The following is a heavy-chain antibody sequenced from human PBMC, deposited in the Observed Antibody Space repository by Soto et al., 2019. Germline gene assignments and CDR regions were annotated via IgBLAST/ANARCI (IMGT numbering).Heavy chain of an antibody. J-gene: IGHJ5*02. D-gene: IGHD3-9*01. CDR3: AKDGNPIPYLTGYYRLGWFDP. CDR2: ISGSGGST. V-gene: IGHV3-23*01. CDR1: GFTFSSYA. Sequence: GGSMRLSCAASGFTFSSYAMSWVRQAPGKGLEWVSAISGSGGSTYYADSVKGRFTISRDNSKNTLYLQMNSLRAEDTAVYYCAKDGNPIPYLTGYYRLGWFDPWGQGTLVTVSS.